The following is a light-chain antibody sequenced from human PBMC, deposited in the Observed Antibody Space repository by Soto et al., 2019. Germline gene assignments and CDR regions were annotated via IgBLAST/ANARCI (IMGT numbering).Light chain of an antibody. CDR2: RGS. V-gene: IGKV3-20*01. CDR1: QNIRGNE. J-gene: IGKJ1*01. CDR3: QDYGTSAPWT. Sequence: EVVLAQSPGTLSLSPGERATLSCRASQNIRGNELARYQQKPGQAPRLLIYRGSSRATGIPDRFSGRGSGTDFTLIIPRLEPEDFAVYYCQDYGTSAPWTFGHGRKVESK.